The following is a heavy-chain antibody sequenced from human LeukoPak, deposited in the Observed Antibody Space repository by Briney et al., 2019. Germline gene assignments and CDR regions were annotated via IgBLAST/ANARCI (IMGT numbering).Heavy chain of an antibody. CDR1: GYTFTSYY. CDR3: AKEGYCSSTSCYGGAFDI. V-gene: IGHV1-46*01. D-gene: IGHD2-2*01. Sequence: ASVKVSCKASGYTFTSYYMHWVRQAPGQGLEWRGIINPSGGSTSYAQKFQGRVTMTRDTSTSTVYMELSSLRSEDTAVYYCAKEGYCSSTSCYGGAFDIWGQGTMVTVSS. J-gene: IGHJ3*02. CDR2: INPSGGST.